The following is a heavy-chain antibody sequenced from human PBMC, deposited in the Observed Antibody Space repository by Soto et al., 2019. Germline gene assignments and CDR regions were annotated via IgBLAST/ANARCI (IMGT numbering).Heavy chain of an antibody. CDR1: GGSISSNC. V-gene: IGHV4-59*01. CDR3: ARYYYDSGSYFDY. J-gene: IGHJ4*02. Sequence: SETLSLTCTVSGGSISSNCWSWIRQPPGKGLEWIGYIYYSGSNYNPSLKSRVTISVDTSTNQFSLKLNSVAAADTAVYYCARYYYDSGSYFDYWGQGTLVTSPQ. D-gene: IGHD3-10*01. CDR2: IYYSGS.